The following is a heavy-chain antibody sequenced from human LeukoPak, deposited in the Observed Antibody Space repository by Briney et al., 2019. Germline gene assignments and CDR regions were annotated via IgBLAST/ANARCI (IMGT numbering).Heavy chain of an antibody. Sequence: GGSLRLSCAASGFTFSSNGMHWVRQAPGKGLEWVAVISYDGSNKYYADSVKGRFTISRDNSKNTLYLQMNSLRAEDTAVYYCAKGPDTYSYGYLSYYYYYMDVWGKGTTVTVSS. V-gene: IGHV3-30*18. CDR1: GFTFSSNG. CDR2: ISYDGSNK. D-gene: IGHD5-18*01. J-gene: IGHJ6*03. CDR3: AKGPDTYSYGYLSYYYYYMDV.